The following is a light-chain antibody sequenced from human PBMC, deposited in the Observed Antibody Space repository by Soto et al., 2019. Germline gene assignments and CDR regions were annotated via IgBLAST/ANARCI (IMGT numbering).Light chain of an antibody. V-gene: IGKV3-15*01. CDR3: QQYNNWPPCT. CDR2: GAS. CDR1: QSISNN. J-gene: IGKJ2*02. Sequence: MTQSPSTLSASVGDRVTITCRASQSISNNLAWYQQKPGQAPRLLLYGASTRATGIPARFSGSGSGTEFTLTISSLQSEDFAVYYCQQYNNWPPCTFGQGTKVEIK.